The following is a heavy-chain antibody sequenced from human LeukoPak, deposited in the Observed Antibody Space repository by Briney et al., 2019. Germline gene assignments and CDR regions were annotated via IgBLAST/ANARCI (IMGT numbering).Heavy chain of an antibody. CDR2: IYYSGST. Sequence: SETLSLTCTVSGGSISSGGYYWSRIRQHPGKGLEWIGYIYYSGSTYYNPSLKSRVTISVDTSKNQFSLKLNSVTAADTAVYFCATHRLYSSGWYTWGQGTLVTVSS. V-gene: IGHV4-31*03. D-gene: IGHD6-19*01. CDR3: ATHRLYSSGWYT. J-gene: IGHJ5*02. CDR1: GGSISSGGYY.